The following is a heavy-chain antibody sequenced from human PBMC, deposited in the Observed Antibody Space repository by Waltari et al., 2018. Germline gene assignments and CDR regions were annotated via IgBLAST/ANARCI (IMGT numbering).Heavy chain of an antibody. J-gene: IGHJ4*02. CDR3: ARAFRAAALDY. D-gene: IGHD2-15*01. CDR1: GGSISSYY. V-gene: IGHV4-59*01. CDR2: IYYSGST. Sequence: KPSETLSLTCTVSGGSISSYYWSWIRQPPGKGLEWIGYIYYSGSTNYNPSLKSRVTISVDTSKNQFSLKLSSVTAADTAVYYCARAFRAAALDYWGQGTLVTVSS.